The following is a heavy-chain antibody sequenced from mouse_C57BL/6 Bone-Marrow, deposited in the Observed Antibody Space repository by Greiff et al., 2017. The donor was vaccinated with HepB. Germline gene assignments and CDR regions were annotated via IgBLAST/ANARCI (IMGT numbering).Heavy chain of an antibody. V-gene: IGHV1-47*01. CDR1: GYTFTTYP. D-gene: IGHD2-4*01. CDR2: FHPYNDDT. Sequence: QVQLQQSGAELVKPGASVKMSCKASGYTFTTYPIEWMKQNHGKSLEWIGNFHPYNDDTKYNEKFKGKATLTVEKTSSTVYLELSRLTYDDSAVYYGAMALIYYDDEFAYWGQGTLVTVSA. J-gene: IGHJ3*01. CDR3: AMALIYYDDEFAY.